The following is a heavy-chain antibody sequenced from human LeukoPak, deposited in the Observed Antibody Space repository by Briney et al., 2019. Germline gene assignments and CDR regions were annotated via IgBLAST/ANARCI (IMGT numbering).Heavy chain of an antibody. Sequence: GGSLRLSCAASGFSLSNYWMSWVRQAPGKGLEWVANINQDGSDKYYVDSVMGRFTISKDKAKNSVYLQMNSLRPEDTAIYYCAWYGVTHGLDVWGQGTTVTVSS. CDR1: GFSLSNYW. J-gene: IGHJ6*02. D-gene: IGHD3-10*01. CDR3: AWYGVTHGLDV. V-gene: IGHV3-7*01. CDR2: INQDGSDK.